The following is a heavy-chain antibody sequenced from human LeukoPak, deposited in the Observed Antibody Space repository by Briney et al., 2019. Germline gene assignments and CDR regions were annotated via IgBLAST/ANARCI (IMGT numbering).Heavy chain of an antibody. Sequence: SETLSLTCTVSGGSISSYHWSWIRQPAGKGLEWIGRIYTSGSTNYNPSLKSRVTMSVDTSKNQFSLKLSSVTAADTAVYYCARVPAASSGWPGWFDPWGQGTLVTVSS. CDR2: IYTSGST. V-gene: IGHV4-4*07. D-gene: IGHD6-19*01. J-gene: IGHJ5*02. CDR3: ARVPAASSGWPGWFDP. CDR1: GGSISSYH.